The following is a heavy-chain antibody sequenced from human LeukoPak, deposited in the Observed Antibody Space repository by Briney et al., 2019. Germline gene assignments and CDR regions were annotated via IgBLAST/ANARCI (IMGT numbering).Heavy chain of an antibody. D-gene: IGHD4-17*01. CDR1: GGSISIYY. J-gene: IGHJ4*02. V-gene: IGHV4-59*01. Sequence: PSETLSLTCTVSGGSISIYYWSWIRQPPGKGLEWIGYIYYSGSTNYNPSLKSRVTISVDTSKNQFSLKLSSVTAADTAVYYCASLYGDYVYWGQGTLVTVPS. CDR2: IYYSGST. CDR3: ASLYGDYVY.